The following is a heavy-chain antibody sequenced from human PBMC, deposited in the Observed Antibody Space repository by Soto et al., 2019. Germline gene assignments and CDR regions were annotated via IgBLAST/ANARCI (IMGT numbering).Heavy chain of an antibody. Sequence: SETLSLTCTVSGGSISSGGYYWSWIRQHPGKGLEWIGYIYYSGSTYYNPSLKSRVTISVDTSKNQFSLKLSSVTAADTAVYYCAREGYCSSTSCTAFDYWGQGTLVTVSS. V-gene: IGHV4-31*03. CDR3: AREGYCSSTSCTAFDY. CDR1: GGSISSGGYY. D-gene: IGHD2-2*01. J-gene: IGHJ4*02. CDR2: IYYSGST.